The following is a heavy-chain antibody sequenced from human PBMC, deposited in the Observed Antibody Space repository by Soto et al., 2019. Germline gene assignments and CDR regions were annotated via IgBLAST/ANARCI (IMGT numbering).Heavy chain of an antibody. V-gene: IGHV1-8*01. CDR2: MNPNSGNT. CDR3: ARGGLRYCSGGSCSPEQIDY. Sequence: QVQLVQSGAEVKKPGASVKVSCKASGYTFTSYDINWVRQATGQGLEWMGWMNPNSGNTGYAQKFQGGVTMTRNTSISTAYMELSSLRSEDTAVYYCARGGLRYCSGGSCSPEQIDYWGQGTLVTVSS. J-gene: IGHJ4*02. D-gene: IGHD2-15*01. CDR1: GYTFTSYD.